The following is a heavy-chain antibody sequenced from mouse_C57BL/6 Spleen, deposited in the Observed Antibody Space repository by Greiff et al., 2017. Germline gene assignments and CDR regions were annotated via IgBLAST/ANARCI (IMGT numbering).Heavy chain of an antibody. V-gene: IGHV1-64*01. D-gene: IGHD2-3*01. J-gene: IGHJ4*01. CDR3: ARDDGAMDY. CDR2: IHPNSGST. CDR1: GYTFTSYC. Sequence: QVQLQQSGAELVKPGASVKLSCKASGYTFTSYCMHWVKQRPGQGLEWIGMIHPNSGSTNYNEKFKSKATLTVDKSSSTAYMQLSSLTSEDSAVYYCARDDGAMDYWGQGTSVTVSS.